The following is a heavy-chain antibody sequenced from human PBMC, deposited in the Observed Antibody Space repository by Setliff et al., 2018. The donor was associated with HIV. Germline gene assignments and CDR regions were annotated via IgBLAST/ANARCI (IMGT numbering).Heavy chain of an antibody. J-gene: IGHJ4*01. Sequence: SETLSLTCAVYGGSFSGYYWSWLRQPPGKGLEWIGEINPSGSANYSPSLKSRVTISVDTSKNEFSLKLGSVTAADTAVYFCARGGLNDYTLFYDFWGQGTLVT. CDR2: INPSGSA. D-gene: IGHD3-3*01. CDR3: ARGGLNDYTLFYDF. CDR1: GGSFSGYY. V-gene: IGHV4-34*01.